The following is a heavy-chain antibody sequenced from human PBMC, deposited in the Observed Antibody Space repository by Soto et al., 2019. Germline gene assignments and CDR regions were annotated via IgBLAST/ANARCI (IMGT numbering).Heavy chain of an antibody. J-gene: IGHJ2*01. V-gene: IGHV3-23*01. CDR1: GFTFSSYA. CDR3: AKDPYTGSTPYWYFDL. Sequence: EVQLLESGGGLVQPGGSLRLSCAASGFTFSSYAMSWVRQAPGTGLEWVSAISGSGGSTYYADSVKGRFTISRDNSKNTLYLQTKSLRAEDTAVYYCAKDPYTGSTPYWYFDLWGRGTLVTVSS. CDR2: ISGSGGST.